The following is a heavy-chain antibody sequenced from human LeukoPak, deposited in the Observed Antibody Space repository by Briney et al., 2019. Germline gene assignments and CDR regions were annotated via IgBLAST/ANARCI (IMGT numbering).Heavy chain of an antibody. CDR2: FSSIGTYK. V-gene: IGHV3-21*01. CDR1: GFIFSDYD. Sequence: GGSLRLSCAASGFIFSDYDMNWVRQAPGQGLEWVSLFSSIGTYKYYADSVKGRFTISRDNSKNTLYLQMNSLRAEDTAVYYCARTYYYDSSGYYLDYWGQGTLVTVSS. J-gene: IGHJ4*02. CDR3: ARTYYYDSSGYYLDY. D-gene: IGHD3-22*01.